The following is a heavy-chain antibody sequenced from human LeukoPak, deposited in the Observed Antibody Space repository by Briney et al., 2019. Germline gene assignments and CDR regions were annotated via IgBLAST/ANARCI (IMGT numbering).Heavy chain of an antibody. J-gene: IGHJ4*02. CDR2: IYPNNGAT. D-gene: IGHD3-10*01. Sequence: AASVTVSCKASGYTFSGTGWYLYWLRQAPGQGLECLGWIYPNNGATGYAQKFRGRVAMTRDTSISTAYMELSRLRPDDTAVYYCARDGPAQMVDFDYWGQGTLVTVSS. V-gene: IGHV1-2*02. CDR1: GYTFSGTGWY. CDR3: ARDGPAQMVDFDY.